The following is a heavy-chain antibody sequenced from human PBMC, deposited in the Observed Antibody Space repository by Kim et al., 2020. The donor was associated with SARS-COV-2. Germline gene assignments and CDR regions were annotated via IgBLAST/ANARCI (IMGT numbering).Heavy chain of an antibody. J-gene: IGHJ4*02. CDR3: AKKGHTATTQLLLDS. D-gene: IGHD1-26*01. CDR2: ISGSGDST. Sequence: GGSLRLSCVASGFTFSSYAMCWVRQAPGTGLEWVSGISGSGDSTYYADSVKGRFTISRDNSKNTLFLQMNSLTAEDTAVYSCAKKGHTATTQLLLDSWGQGTLVTVSS. CDR1: GFTFSSYA. V-gene: IGHV3-23*01.